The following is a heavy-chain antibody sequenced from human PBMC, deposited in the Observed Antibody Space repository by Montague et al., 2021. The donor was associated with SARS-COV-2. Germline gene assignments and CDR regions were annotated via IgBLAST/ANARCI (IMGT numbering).Heavy chain of an antibody. CDR2: IYNSGTT. CDR3: ARHRNYGDHSLDNWFHP. Sequence: SETLSLTCTVSGDFTSCPNCYWGWIRQAPGKGLDWIGTIYNSGTTYYNPSLKSRLTISIDTSKNQFSLKLISVTAADTAVYYCARHRNYGDHSLDNWFHPWGQGTLVTVSS. CDR1: GDFTSCPNCY. J-gene: IGHJ5*02. V-gene: IGHV4-39*01. D-gene: IGHD4-17*01.